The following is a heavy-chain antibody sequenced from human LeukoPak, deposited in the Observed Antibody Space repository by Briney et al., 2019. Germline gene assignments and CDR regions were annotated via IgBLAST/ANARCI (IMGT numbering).Heavy chain of an antibody. CDR1: GFTFSDYY. D-gene: IGHD5-24*01. CDR3: ARDRDSAVYMDV. V-gene: IGHV3-11*01. J-gene: IGHJ6*03. CDR2: ISSSGSTI. Sequence: GSLRLSCAASGFTFSDYYMSWIRQAPGKGLEWVSYISSSGSTIYYADSVKGRFTISRDNAKNSLYLQMNSLRAEDTAVYYCARDRDSAVYMDVWGKGTTVTVSS.